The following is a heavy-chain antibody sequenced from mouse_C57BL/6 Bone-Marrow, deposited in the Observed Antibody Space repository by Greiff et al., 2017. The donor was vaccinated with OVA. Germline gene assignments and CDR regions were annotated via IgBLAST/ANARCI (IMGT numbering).Heavy chain of an antibody. CDR3: ARHENDYAFDY. J-gene: IGHJ2*01. V-gene: IGHV5-6*01. CDR2: ISSGGSYT. Sequence: EVKVVESGGDLVKPGGSLKLSCAASGFTFSSYGMSWVRQTPDKRLEWVATISSGGSYTYYPDSVKGRFTISRDNAKNTLYLQMSSLKSEDTAMYYCARHENDYAFDYRGQGTTLTVSS. D-gene: IGHD2-4*01. CDR1: GFTFSSYG.